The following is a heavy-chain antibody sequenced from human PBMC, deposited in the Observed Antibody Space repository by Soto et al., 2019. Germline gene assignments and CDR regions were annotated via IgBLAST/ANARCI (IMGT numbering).Heavy chain of an antibody. CDR2: IYYSGST. J-gene: IGHJ5*02. Sequence: SETLSLTCTVSGGSISSYYWSWIRQPPGKGLEWIGYIYYSGSTNYNPSLKSRVTISVDTSKNQFSLKLSSVTAADTAVYYCARGRGYCSSTSCRNWFDPWGQGTLVTVSS. V-gene: IGHV4-59*01. D-gene: IGHD2-2*01. CDR3: ARGRGYCSSTSCRNWFDP. CDR1: GGSISSYY.